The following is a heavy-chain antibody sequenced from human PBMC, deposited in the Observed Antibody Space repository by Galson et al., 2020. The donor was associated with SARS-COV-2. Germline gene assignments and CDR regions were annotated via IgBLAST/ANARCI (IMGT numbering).Heavy chain of an antibody. V-gene: IGHV4-39*01. Sequence: SETLSLTCTVSGGSISSSSYYWGWIRQPPGKGLEWIGSIYYSGSTYYNPSLKSRVTISVDTSKNQFSLKLSSVTAADTAVYYCARLHSYYYYGSGSRGRWFDPWGQGTLVTVSS. D-gene: IGHD3-10*01. J-gene: IGHJ5*02. CDR2: IYYSGST. CDR3: ARLHSYYYYGSGSRGRWFDP. CDR1: GGSISSSSYY.